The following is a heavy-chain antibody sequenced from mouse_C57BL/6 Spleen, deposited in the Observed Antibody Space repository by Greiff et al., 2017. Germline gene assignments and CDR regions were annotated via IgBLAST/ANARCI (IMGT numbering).Heavy chain of an antibody. V-gene: IGHV1-52*01. D-gene: IGHD1-1*01. Sequence: VQLQQPGAELVRPGSSVKLSCKASGYTFTSYWMHWVKQRPIQGLEWIGNIDPSDSETHYNQKFKYKATLTVDKSSSTAYMQLGSLTSEDSAVYYCARGHYYGSSYPFDYWGQGTTLTVSS. CDR2: IDPSDSET. CDR1: GYTFTSYW. CDR3: ARGHYYGSSYPFDY. J-gene: IGHJ2*01.